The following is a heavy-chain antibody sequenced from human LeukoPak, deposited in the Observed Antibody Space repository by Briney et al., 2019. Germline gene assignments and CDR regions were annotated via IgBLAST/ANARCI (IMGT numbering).Heavy chain of an antibody. Sequence: PGGSLRLSCAASGFTVSSNYMSWVRQAPGKGLEWVSVIYSGGSTYYADSVKGRFTISRDNSKNTLYLQMNSLRAEDTAVYYCARDQSPRAGWFDPWGQGTLVTVSS. CDR1: GFTVSSNY. D-gene: IGHD6-13*01. CDR3: ARDQSPRAGWFDP. J-gene: IGHJ5*02. CDR2: IYSGGST. V-gene: IGHV3-53*01.